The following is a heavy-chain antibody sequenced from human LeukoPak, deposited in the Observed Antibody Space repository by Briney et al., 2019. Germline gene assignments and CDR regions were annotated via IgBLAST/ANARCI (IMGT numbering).Heavy chain of an antibody. D-gene: IGHD4-17*01. J-gene: IGHJ4*02. Sequence: PGGSLRLSCAASGFIFSSYGMHWVRQAPGKGLEWVAVVSNDGSNKYYADSVKGRFTISRDNSKNTLYLQMNSLRAEDTAVYYRAKAETVTQRGYFDYWGQGTLVAVSS. CDR1: GFIFSSYG. V-gene: IGHV3-30*18. CDR2: VSNDGSNK. CDR3: AKAETVTQRGYFDY.